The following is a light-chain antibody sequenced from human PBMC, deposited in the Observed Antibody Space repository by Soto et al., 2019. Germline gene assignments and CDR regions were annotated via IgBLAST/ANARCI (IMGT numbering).Light chain of an antibody. CDR1: QSVSSSY. Sequence: EIALKLSPGTLSLSPGERATLSCRASQSVSSSYLAWYQQKPGQAPRLLIYGASSRATGIPDRFSGSGSGTDFTLTISRLEPEDIAVYYCQQYCSSITFGQGTRLEIK. CDR3: QQYCSSIT. V-gene: IGKV3-20*01. CDR2: GAS. J-gene: IGKJ5*01.